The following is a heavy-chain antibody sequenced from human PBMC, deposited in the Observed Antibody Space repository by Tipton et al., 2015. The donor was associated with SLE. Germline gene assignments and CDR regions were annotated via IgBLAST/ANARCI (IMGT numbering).Heavy chain of an antibody. Sequence: TLSLTCTVSGGSISSYYWSWIRQPPGKGLEWIGYIYYSGSTNYSGSTNYNPSLKSRVTISLDTSKNQFSLKLSYVTAADTAVYYCARGGVLGFHPSAFDIWGQGTLVTVSS. J-gene: IGHJ4*02. CDR2: IYYSGSTNYSGST. D-gene: IGHD3-9*01. CDR1: GGSISSYY. CDR3: ARGGVLGFHPSAFDI. V-gene: IGHV4-59*01.